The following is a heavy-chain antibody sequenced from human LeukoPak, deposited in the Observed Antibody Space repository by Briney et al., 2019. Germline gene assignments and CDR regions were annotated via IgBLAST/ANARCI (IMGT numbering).Heavy chain of an antibody. J-gene: IGHJ4*02. D-gene: IGHD2-2*01. CDR1: GGSFSSYY. CDR2: INHSGST. Sequence: PSETLSLTCAVYGGSFSSYYWSWIRQPPGKGLEWIGEINHSGSTNYNPSLKSRVTISVDTSKNQFSLKLSSVTAADTAVYYCARHRDKVPAALFDYWGQGTLVTVSS. CDR3: ARHRDKVPAALFDY. V-gene: IGHV4-34*01.